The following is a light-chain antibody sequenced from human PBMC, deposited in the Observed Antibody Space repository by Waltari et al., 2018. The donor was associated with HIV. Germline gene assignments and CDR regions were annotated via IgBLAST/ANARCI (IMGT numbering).Light chain of an antibody. CDR1: SSDVGCYNY. J-gene: IGLJ3*02. V-gene: IGLV2-8*01. Sequence: QCALTQPPSASGSPGQSVPIACTGPSSDVGCYNYISHYQQHPGKAPKLMIYEVSKRRSGVPDRFSGSKSGSTASLTVSGLQAEDEADYYCSTYAGSNNRWVFGGGTKLTVL. CDR3: STYAGSNNRWV. CDR2: EVS.